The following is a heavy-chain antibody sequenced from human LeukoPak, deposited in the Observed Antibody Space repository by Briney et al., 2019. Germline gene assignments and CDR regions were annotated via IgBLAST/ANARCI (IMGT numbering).Heavy chain of an antibody. Sequence: SETLSLTCAVYGGSFSGYYWSWIRQPPGKGLEWIGSIYYSGSTYYNPSLKSRVTISVDTSKNQFSLKLSSVTAADTAVYYCARDYYDSSGYYYGAFDIWGQGTMVTVSS. V-gene: IGHV4-34*01. CDR1: GGSFSGYY. CDR3: ARDYYDSSGYYYGAFDI. CDR2: IYYSGST. D-gene: IGHD3-22*01. J-gene: IGHJ3*02.